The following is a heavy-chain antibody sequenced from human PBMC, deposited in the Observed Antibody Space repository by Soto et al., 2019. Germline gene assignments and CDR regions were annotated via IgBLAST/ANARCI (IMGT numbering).Heavy chain of an antibody. Sequence: GESLKISCKGSGYSFTSYWIGWVRQMPGKGLEWMGIIYPGDPDTRYSPSFQGQVTISADKSISTAYLQWSSLKASDTAMYYCARHGDLGLLEWFQYDYYYYYYMDVWGKGTTVTVSS. V-gene: IGHV5-51*01. D-gene: IGHD3-3*01. CDR2: IYPGDPDT. J-gene: IGHJ6*03. CDR3: ARHGDLGLLEWFQYDYYYYYYMDV. CDR1: GYSFTSYW.